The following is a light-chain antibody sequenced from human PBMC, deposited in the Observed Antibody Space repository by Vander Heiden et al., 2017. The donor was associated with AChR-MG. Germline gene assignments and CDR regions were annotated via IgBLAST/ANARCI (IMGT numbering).Light chain of an antibody. CDR1: QSVSSN. V-gene: IGKV3-15*01. CDR2: GAS. CDR3: QQYNNWPMYT. Sequence: EIVMTQSPASLSVSPGERATLSCRASQSVSSNFAWYQQKPGQAPRLLIYGASTRATGIPTRFSGSGSGTEFTLTISSLQSEDSAVYYCQQYNNWPMYTFGQGTKLEIK. J-gene: IGKJ2*01.